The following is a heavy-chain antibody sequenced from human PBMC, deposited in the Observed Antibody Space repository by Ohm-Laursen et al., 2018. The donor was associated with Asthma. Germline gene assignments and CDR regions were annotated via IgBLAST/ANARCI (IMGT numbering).Heavy chain of an antibody. Sequence: SLRLSCSASGFTVGSDYMSWIRQAPGKGLEWVSYISGSGDYTNYADSVKGRFTISRDNSKNTLYLQMNSLRAEDTAVYYCAKAYGEAFDIWGQGTMVTVSS. CDR2: ISGSGDYT. CDR3: AKAYGEAFDI. V-gene: IGHV3-11*06. J-gene: IGHJ3*02. CDR1: GFTVGSDY. D-gene: IGHD4-17*01.